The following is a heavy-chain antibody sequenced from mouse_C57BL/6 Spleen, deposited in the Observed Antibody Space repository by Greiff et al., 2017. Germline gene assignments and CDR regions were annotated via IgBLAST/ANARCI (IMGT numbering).Heavy chain of an antibody. Sequence: EVKLVESGGGLVQPGGSMKLSCAASGFTFSDAWMDWVRQSPEKGLEWVAEIRNKANNHATYYAESVKGRFTISRDDSKSSVYLQMNSLRAEDTGIYYCTRNGNFPFYAMDYWGQGTSVTVSS. D-gene: IGHD2-1*01. CDR3: TRNGNFPFYAMDY. V-gene: IGHV6-6*01. CDR1: GFTFSDAW. J-gene: IGHJ4*01. CDR2: IRNKANNHAT.